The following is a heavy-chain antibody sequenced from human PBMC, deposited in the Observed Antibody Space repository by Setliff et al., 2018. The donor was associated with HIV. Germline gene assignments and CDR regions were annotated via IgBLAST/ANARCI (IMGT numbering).Heavy chain of an antibody. D-gene: IGHD5-12*01. CDR2: ISSSGSSI. V-gene: IGHV3-48*03. J-gene: IGHJ4*02. Sequence: GGSLRLSCAGSGYSFSSYEMNWVRQGPGKGLEWVSYISSSGSSIYYADSVKGRFTISRDNAKNSLYLQMNSLRAEDTAVYYCARGGHGGYSGYDRLDYWGQGTQVTVSS. CDR3: ARGGHGGYSGYDRLDY. CDR1: GYSFSSYE.